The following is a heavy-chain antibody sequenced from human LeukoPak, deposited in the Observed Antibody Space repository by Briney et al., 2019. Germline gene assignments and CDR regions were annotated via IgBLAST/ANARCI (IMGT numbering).Heavy chain of an antibody. CDR1: GASISNSF. CDR3: ARVPAGCGGTCPFDY. V-gene: IGHV4-4*07. Sequence: PSETLSLTCTVSGASISNSFWSWIRQPAGKGLEWIGRIYSSGRTNYNPSLKSRVTLSIDTSNNQFSLKLTSVTAADTALYYRARVPAGCGGTCPFDYWGQGTLITVSS. CDR2: IYSSGRT. J-gene: IGHJ4*02. D-gene: IGHD2-21*01.